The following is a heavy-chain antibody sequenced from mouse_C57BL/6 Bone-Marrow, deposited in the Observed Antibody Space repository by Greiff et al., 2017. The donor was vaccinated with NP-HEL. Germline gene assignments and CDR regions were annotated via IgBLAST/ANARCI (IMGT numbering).Heavy chain of an antibody. Sequence: EVKLVESGGGLVQPKGSLKLSCAASGFSFNTYAMNWVRQAPGTGLEWVARIRSKSNNYATYYADSVKDRFTISRDDSESMLYLQMNNLKTEDTAMYYCVSERAWFAYWGQGTLVTVSA. V-gene: IGHV10-1*01. CDR2: IRSKSNNYAT. CDR1: GFSFNTYA. CDR3: VSERAWFAY. J-gene: IGHJ3*01.